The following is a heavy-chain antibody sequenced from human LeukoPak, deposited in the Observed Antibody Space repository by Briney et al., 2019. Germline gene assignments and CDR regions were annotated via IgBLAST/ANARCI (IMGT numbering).Heavy chain of an antibody. CDR3: AKEDYDILTGQSNGGNY. D-gene: IGHD3-9*01. J-gene: IGHJ4*02. Sequence: GGSLRLSCAASGFTFNSYWMAWVRQAPGKGLEWVAVISYDGSNKYYADSVKGRFTISRDNSKNTLYLQMNSLRAEDTAVYYCAKEDYDILTGQSNGGNYWGQGTLVTVSS. CDR2: ISYDGSNK. CDR1: GFTFNSYW. V-gene: IGHV3-30*18.